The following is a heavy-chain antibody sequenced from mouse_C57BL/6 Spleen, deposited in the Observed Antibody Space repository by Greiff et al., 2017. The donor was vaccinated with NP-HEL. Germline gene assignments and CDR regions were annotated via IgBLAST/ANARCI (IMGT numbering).Heavy chain of an antibody. V-gene: IGHV1-82*01. CDR1: GYAFSSSW. Sequence: VKLMESGPELVKPGASVKISCKASGYAFSSSWMNWVKQRPGKGLEWIGRIYPGDGDTNYNGKFKGKATLTADKSSSTAYMQLSSLTSEDSAVYFCETAQAHYAMDYWGQGTSVTVSS. CDR3: ETAQAHYAMDY. J-gene: IGHJ4*01. CDR2: IYPGDGDT. D-gene: IGHD3-2*02.